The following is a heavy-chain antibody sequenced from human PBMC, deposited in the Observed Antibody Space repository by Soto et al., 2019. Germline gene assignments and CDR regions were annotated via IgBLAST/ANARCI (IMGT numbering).Heavy chain of an antibody. Sequence: GGSLRLSCAASGLTLSTQAMSWVRQAPGKGLKWVSAIGGSGYRTFYADSVKGRFTISRDNSKNTLYLQMNSLRAEDTAVYYCAKDRRQQLVGGTFEVWRQGTMVTFSS. J-gene: IGHJ3*01. CDR3: AKDRRQQLVGGTFEV. V-gene: IGHV3-23*01. CDR2: IGGSGYRT. D-gene: IGHD6-13*01. CDR1: GLTLSTQA.